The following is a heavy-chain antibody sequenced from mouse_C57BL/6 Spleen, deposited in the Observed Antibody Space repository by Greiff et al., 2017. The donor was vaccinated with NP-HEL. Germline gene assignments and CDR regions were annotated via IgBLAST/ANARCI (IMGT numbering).Heavy chain of an antibody. V-gene: IGHV7-3*01. CDR3: ARSSNYYGSFYFDY. Sequence: EVQLVESGGGLVQPGGSLSLSCAASGFTFTDYYMSWVRQPPGKALEWLGFIRNKANGYTTEYSASVKGRFTISRDNSQSILYLQMNALRADDSATYYCARSSNYYGSFYFDYWGQGTTLTVSS. CDR1: GFTFTDYY. CDR2: IRNKANGYTT. J-gene: IGHJ2*01. D-gene: IGHD1-1*01.